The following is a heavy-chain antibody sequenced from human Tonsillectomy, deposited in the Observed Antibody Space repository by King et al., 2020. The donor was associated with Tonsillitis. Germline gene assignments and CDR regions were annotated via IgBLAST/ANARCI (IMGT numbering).Heavy chain of an antibody. V-gene: IGHV4-31*03. J-gene: IGHJ5*02. CDR2: IYNSDHT. CDR1: GGSISGGAYY. Sequence: VQLQESGPGLVKPSQTLSLTCTVSGGSISGGAYYWSWIRQDPGEGLEWIGYIYNSDHTYYNPSPKSRLTISLDTSKNQFSLRLTSVIAADTAVYYCGRYEGGVFDPWGQGTLVTVSS. CDR3: GRYEGGVFDP. D-gene: IGHD2-15*01.